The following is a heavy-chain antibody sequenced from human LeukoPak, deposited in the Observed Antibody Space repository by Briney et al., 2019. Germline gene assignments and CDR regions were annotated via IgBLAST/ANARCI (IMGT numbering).Heavy chain of an antibody. D-gene: IGHD4-17*01. CDR3: ASRNDYGDYSAFDI. CDR2: IDPSDSYT. J-gene: IGHJ3*02. CDR1: GYSFTSYW. V-gene: IGHV5-10-1*01. Sequence: KVGESLKISCKGSGYSFTSYWISWVRQMPGKGLEWMGRIDPSDSYTNYSPSFQGHVTISADKSISTAYPQWSSLKASDTAMYYCASRNDYGDYSAFDIWGQGTMVTVSS.